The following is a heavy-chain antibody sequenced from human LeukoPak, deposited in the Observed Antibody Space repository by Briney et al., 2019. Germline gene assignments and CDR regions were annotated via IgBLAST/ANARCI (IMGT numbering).Heavy chain of an antibody. V-gene: IGHV4-30-4*08. CDR3: ARGGFRSGWTRFDY. CDR2: IYYSGST. Sequence: PSETLSLTCTVSGGSISSGDYYWSWIRQPPGKGLEWIGYIYYSGSTYYKPSLKSRVTISVDTSKNQFSLKLSSVTAADTAVYYCARGGFRSGWTRFDYWGQGTLVTVSS. CDR1: GGSISSGDYY. D-gene: IGHD6-19*01. J-gene: IGHJ4*02.